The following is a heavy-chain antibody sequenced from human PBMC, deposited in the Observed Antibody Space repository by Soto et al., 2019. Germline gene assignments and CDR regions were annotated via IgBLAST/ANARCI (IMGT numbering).Heavy chain of an antibody. CDR3: ARLGYCRGNSCSHYFYYYCMDV. CDR1: GFSFSSYS. J-gene: IGHJ6*02. CDR2: ISGRGTTM. D-gene: IGHD2-15*01. V-gene: IGHV3-48*02. Sequence: PGGSLRLSCAASGFSFSSYSMNWVRQAPGKGLEWVSFISGRGTTMYYADSVKGRSTVSRDNARNSLDLQMNSLRDEDTAVYYCARLGYCRGNSCSHYFYYYCMDVWGQGTTVTVSS.